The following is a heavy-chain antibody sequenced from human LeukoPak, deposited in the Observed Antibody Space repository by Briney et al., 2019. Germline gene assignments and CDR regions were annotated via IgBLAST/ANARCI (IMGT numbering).Heavy chain of an antibody. CDR1: GGSIIGYY. Sequence: PSETLPLTCTVSGGSIIGYYWSWIRQPAGKGLEWIGRIHGTGGTDYNPSLKSRVTMSVDTSKNQFSLKLTSVTAADTAVYYCAKDGSSWPFFDSWGQGTLVTVSS. CDR3: AKDGSSWPFFDS. D-gene: IGHD6-13*01. V-gene: IGHV4-4*07. J-gene: IGHJ4*02. CDR2: IHGTGGT.